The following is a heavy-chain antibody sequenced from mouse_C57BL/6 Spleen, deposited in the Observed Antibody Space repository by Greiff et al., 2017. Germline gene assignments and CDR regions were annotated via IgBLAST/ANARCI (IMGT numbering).Heavy chain of an antibody. CDR2: ILPGSGST. CDR3: ARVGKITTVVADFDY. D-gene: IGHD1-1*01. V-gene: IGHV1-9*01. J-gene: IGHJ2*01. CDR1: GYTFTGYW. Sequence: VQLQQSGAELMKPGASVKLSCKATGYTFTGYWIEWVKQRPGHGLEWIGEILPGSGSTNYNEKFKGKATFTADTSSNTAYMQLSSLTTEDAAIYYCARVGKITTVVADFDYWGQGTTLTVSS.